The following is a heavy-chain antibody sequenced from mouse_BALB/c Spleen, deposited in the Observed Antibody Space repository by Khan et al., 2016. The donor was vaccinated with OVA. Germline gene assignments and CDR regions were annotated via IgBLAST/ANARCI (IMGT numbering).Heavy chain of an antibody. Sequence: QVQLKQSGTELARPGASVKLSCKASGYTFTNYWMQWVKQRPGQGLEWIGAIYPGDGNTRYTQKFKGQATLTADKSSSTAYMQLSSLASEDSAVYYCARRGITTGFFDYWGQGTTLTVSS. D-gene: IGHD1-1*01. V-gene: IGHV1-87*01. CDR2: IYPGDGNT. J-gene: IGHJ2*01. CDR3: ARRGITTGFFDY. CDR1: GYTFTNYW.